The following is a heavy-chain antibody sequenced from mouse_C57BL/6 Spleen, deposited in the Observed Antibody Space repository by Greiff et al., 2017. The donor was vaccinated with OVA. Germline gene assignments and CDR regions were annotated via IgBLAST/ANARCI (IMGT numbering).Heavy chain of an antibody. Sequence: VQLKQSGPELVKPGASVKISCTASGYSFTGYYMNWVKQSPEKSLEWIGEINPSTGGTPYNQKFKAKATLTVDKSSCPAYMQLKSLTSEDSAVYYCARWGIYDGDYEDYFDYWGQGTTLTVSS. CDR3: ARWGIYDGDYEDYFDY. V-gene: IGHV1-42*01. D-gene: IGHD2-3*01. CDR1: GYSFTGYY. CDR2: INPSTGGT. J-gene: IGHJ2*01.